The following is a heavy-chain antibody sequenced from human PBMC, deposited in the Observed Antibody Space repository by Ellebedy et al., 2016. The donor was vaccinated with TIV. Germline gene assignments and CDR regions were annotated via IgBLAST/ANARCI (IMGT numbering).Heavy chain of an antibody. V-gene: IGHV4-59*01. Sequence: MPSETLSLTCSVSGGSIRSSYWTWIRQPPGKGLEWIAHIYYTGNINYNPSLKSRVTISVDTSKNQFSLKLSSVTAADTAVYYCAKGSQLRFLEWFPDAFDIWGQGTMVTVSS. CDR2: IYYTGNI. CDR1: GGSIRSSY. D-gene: IGHD3-3*01. J-gene: IGHJ3*02. CDR3: AKGSQLRFLEWFPDAFDI.